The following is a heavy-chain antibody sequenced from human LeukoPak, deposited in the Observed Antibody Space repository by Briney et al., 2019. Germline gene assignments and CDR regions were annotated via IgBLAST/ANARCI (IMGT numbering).Heavy chain of an antibody. J-gene: IGHJ4*02. CDR2: ISYDGSNK. Sequence: GGSLRLSCAASGFTFSSYAMSWVRQAPGKGLEWVAVISYDGSNKYYADSVKGRFTISRDNSKNTLYLQMNSLRAEDTAVYYCARESGIAAAGLDYWGQGTLVTVSS. CDR1: GFTFSSYA. V-gene: IGHV3-30-3*01. CDR3: ARESGIAAAGLDY. D-gene: IGHD6-13*01.